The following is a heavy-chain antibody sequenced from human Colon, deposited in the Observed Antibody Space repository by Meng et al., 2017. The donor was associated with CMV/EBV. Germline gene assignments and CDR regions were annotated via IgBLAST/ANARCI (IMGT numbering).Heavy chain of an antibody. Sequence: SETLSLTCSVSGGSISSTNYYWGWLRQPPGKGLEWIGGVYDSGSTYHNPSLKSRVTMSVDTSKNQFSLKLSSVTAADTAVYYCARVWGRGGLTNGLDVWGQGTRVTVSS. D-gene: IGHD3-16*01. CDR1: GGSISSTNYY. CDR3: ARVWGRGGLTNGLDV. CDR2: VYDSGST. V-gene: IGHV4-39*07. J-gene: IGHJ6*02.